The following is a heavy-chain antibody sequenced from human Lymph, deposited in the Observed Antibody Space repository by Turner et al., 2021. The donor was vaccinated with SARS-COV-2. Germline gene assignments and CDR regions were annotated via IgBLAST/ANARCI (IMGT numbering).Heavy chain of an antibody. V-gene: IGHV3-7*01. CDR2: IKQDGSEK. D-gene: IGHD1-26*01. Sequence: EVQLGEPGGGLVPPGGSLSLPCAASGFTFSYYWMSWVRQAPGKGLEWVANIKQDGSEKYYVDSVKGRFTISRDNAKNSLFLQMNSLRAEDTAVYYCARMGSSSWYFDYWGQGTLVTVSS. CDR3: ARMGSSSWYFDY. J-gene: IGHJ4*02. CDR1: GFTFSYYW.